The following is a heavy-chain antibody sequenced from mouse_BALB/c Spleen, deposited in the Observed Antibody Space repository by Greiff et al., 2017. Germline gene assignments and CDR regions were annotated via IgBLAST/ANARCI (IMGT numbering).Heavy chain of an antibody. J-gene: IGHJ3*01. D-gene: IGHD1-1*01. Sequence: VQLQQSGAELVRPGTSVKVSCKASGYAFTNYLIEWVKQRPGQGLEWIGVINPGSGGTNYNEKFKGKATLTADKSSSTAYMQLSSLTSDDSAVYFCARERNYYGSSYEAWFAYWGQGTLVTVSA. CDR2: INPGSGGT. CDR1: GYAFTNYL. CDR3: ARERNYYGSSYEAWFAY. V-gene: IGHV1-54*01.